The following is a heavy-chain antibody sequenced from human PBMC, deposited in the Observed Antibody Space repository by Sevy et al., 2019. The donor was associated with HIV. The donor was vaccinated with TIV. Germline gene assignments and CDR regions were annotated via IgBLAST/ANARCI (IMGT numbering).Heavy chain of an antibody. D-gene: IGHD5-12*01. CDR1: GGSVSSGSYY. J-gene: IGHJ4*02. CDR2: IYYSGST. Sequence: SESLSLTCTVSGGSVSSGSYYWSWIRQPPGKGLEWIRYIYYSGSTNYNPSLKSRVTISVDTSKNQFSLKLSSVTAADTAVYYCARQPGYGGYDYWGQGTLVTVSS. CDR3: ARQPGYGGYDY. V-gene: IGHV4-61*01.